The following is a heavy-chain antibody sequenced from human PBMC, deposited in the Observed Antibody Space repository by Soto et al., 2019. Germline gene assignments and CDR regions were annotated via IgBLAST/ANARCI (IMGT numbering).Heavy chain of an antibody. CDR1: GGSISSGDYY. J-gene: IGHJ5*01. CDR3: ARDSHDNSNYLSNWFDS. Sequence: SSETLSLTCTVSGGSISSGDYYWSWIRQPPGKGLEWIGYIYYSGSTYYNPSLKSRVTILVDTSKNQFSLKLSSVTAADTAVYYCARDSHDNSNYLSNWFDSWGQGTQVTVSS. D-gene: IGHD4-4*01. CDR2: IYYSGST. V-gene: IGHV4-30-4*01.